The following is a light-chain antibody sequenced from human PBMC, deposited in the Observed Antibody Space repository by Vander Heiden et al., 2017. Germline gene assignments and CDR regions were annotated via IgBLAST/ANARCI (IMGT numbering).Light chain of an antibody. CDR3: AAWDDSLSGPV. CDR1: SSNIGSNY. Sequence: QSVLTQPPSASGTPVPRFTISCSGSSSNIGSNYVYWYQQLPGTAPKLLIYRNNQRPSGVPDRFSGSKSGTSASLAISGLRSEDEADYYCAAWDDSLSGPVFGGGTKLTVL. CDR2: RNN. J-gene: IGLJ3*02. V-gene: IGLV1-47*01.